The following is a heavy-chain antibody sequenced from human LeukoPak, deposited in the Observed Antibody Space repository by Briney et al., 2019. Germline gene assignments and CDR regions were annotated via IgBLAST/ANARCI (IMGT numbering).Heavy chain of an antibody. J-gene: IGHJ4*02. CDR3: AKDSSSWSIDY. V-gene: IGHV3-30*18. D-gene: IGHD6-13*01. CDR1: GFAFSSYG. CDR2: ISYDGSNK. Sequence: GGSLRLSCAASGFAFSSYGMHWVRQAPGKGLEWVAVISYDGSNKYYADSVKGRFTISRDNSKNTLYLQMNSLRAEDTAVYYCAKDSSSWSIDYWGQGTLVTVSS.